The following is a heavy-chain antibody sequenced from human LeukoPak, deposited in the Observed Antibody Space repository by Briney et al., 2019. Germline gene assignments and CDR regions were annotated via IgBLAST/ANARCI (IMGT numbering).Heavy chain of an antibody. V-gene: IGHV3-30*18. Sequence: PGGSLRLSCAASGFTFSSYGMPWVRQAPGKGLEWVAVISYDGSNKYYADSVKGRFTISRDNSKNTLYLQMNSLRAEDTAVYYCAKDLGGSSWYGGDYWGQGTLVTVSS. CDR1: GFTFSSYG. CDR3: AKDLGGSSWYGGDY. CDR2: ISYDGSNK. D-gene: IGHD6-13*01. J-gene: IGHJ4*02.